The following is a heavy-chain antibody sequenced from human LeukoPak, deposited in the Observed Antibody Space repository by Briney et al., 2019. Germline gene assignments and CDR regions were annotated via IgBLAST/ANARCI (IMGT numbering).Heavy chain of an antibody. D-gene: IGHD3-10*01. CDR2: INHSGST. J-gene: IGHJ4*02. V-gene: IGHV4-34*01. Sequence: SETLSLTCAVYGGSFSGYYWSWIRQPPGKGLEWIGEINHSGSTNSNPSLKSRVTISVDTSKNQFSLKLSSVTAADTAVYYCARGRRDYYGSGSSRGYYFDYWGQGTLVTVSS. CDR1: GGSFSGYY. CDR3: ARGRRDYYGSGSSRGYYFDY.